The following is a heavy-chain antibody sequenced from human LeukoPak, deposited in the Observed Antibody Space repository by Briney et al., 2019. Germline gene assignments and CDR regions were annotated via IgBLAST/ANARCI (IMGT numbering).Heavy chain of an antibody. V-gene: IGHV4-39*01. J-gene: IGHJ5*02. Sequence: SETLSLTCTVSGGSISGTDYYWGWLRQTPGEGLDWIGSTYYSGYAYFSPSLKSRVTISVDTSRNHFSLRVTSVGAADTGIYYCERHWSPGRNWFDPWGQGTLVSVCS. D-gene: IGHD3-3*01. CDR3: ERHWSPGRNWFDP. CDR1: GGSISGTDYY. CDR2: TYYSGYA.